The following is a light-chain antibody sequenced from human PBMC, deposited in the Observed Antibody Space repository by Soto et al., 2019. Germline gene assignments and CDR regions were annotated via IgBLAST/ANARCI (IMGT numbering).Light chain of an antibody. J-gene: IGLJ1*01. CDR2: DVS. CDR3: GSYTSSSTYV. CDR1: SSDVGGYNY. Sequence: QSVLTQPASVSGSPGQSITIACTGTSSDVGGYNYVSWYQQYPGKAPRLVISDVSNRPSGVSNRFSGSKSGNSASLTISGLQAEDEADYYCGSYTSSSTYVFGTGTKVTVL. V-gene: IGLV2-14*01.